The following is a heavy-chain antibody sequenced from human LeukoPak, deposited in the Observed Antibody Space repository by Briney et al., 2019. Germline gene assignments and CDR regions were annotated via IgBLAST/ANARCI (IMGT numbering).Heavy chain of an antibody. CDR1: GFTVSNAW. D-gene: IGHD4-11*01. V-gene: IGHV3-15*01. CDR3: TTGATTGFEY. CDR2: IKSKTDGGTR. J-gene: IGHJ4*02. Sequence: GGSLRLSCAASGFTVSNAWMSWVRQAPGKGLEWVGRIKSKTDGGTRDYAAPVKGRFSISRDDSKNTLYLQVNSLKTEDTAVYYCTTGATTGFEYWGQGTLVTVSS.